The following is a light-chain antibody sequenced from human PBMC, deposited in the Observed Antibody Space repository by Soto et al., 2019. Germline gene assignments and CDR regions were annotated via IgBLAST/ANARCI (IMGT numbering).Light chain of an antibody. CDR1: QSVSSSSY. Sequence: EIVLTQSPGTLSLSPGERATLSCRASQSVSSSSYLAWYQQKPGQAPRLLIYGASSRATGIPDRFSGSGSGTDFTLTISRLEPDDFAVYYCQQYGSSLTFGGGTKAEIK. CDR2: GAS. CDR3: QQYGSSLT. J-gene: IGKJ4*01. V-gene: IGKV3-20*01.